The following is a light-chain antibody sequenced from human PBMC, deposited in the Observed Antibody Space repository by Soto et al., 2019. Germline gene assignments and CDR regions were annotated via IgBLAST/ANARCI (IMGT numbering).Light chain of an antibody. V-gene: IGLV6-57*03. CDR2: EDN. J-gene: IGLJ3*02. Sequence: NFMLTQPHSVSESPGKTVTISCTRSSGSIASNYVQWYQQRPGSAPTTVIYEDNHRPSGVPDRFSGSLDSSSNSASLTISGLKTEDEADYYWQSYDSSIWVFGGGTKLTVL. CDR3: QSYDSSIWV. CDR1: SGSIASNY.